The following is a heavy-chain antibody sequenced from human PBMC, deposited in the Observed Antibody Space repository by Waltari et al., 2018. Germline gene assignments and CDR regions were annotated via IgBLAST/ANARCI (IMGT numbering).Heavy chain of an antibody. J-gene: IGHJ4*02. V-gene: IGHV4-59*12. CDR1: GASITSYF. CDR3: AQWNAPNRCFDS. CDR2: GHNSGGT. Sequence: QVQLQESGPGLVEPSETVSLTCDVSGASITSYFWNWVRQPPWKGLEWIGYGHNSGGTKSHPSLKSRATISVDRSSNQVSLKLTSATTADTAVYYCAQWNAPNRCFDSWGQGTLVTVSS. D-gene: IGHD1-1*01.